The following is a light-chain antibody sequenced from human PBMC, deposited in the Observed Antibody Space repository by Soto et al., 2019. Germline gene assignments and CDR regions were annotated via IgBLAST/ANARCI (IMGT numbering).Light chain of an antibody. V-gene: IGKV3-11*01. J-gene: IGKJ5*01. Sequence: EIVLTQSPATLSLSPGERATLSCRASQSVSSYLAWYQQKPGQAPRLLIYDASNRATGIPARFSGSGSGTDFTLTISSLEPEDFAGYYCQQRSNWPPITFVQGTRLESK. CDR1: QSVSSY. CDR2: DAS. CDR3: QQRSNWPPIT.